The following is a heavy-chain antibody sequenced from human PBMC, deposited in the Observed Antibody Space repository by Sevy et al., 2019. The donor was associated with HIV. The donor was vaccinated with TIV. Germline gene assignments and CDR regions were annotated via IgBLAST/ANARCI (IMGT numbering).Heavy chain of an antibody. D-gene: IGHD6-13*01. CDR1: GFTFSSYW. J-gene: IGHJ4*02. CDR3: ARSIAAIGPDY. V-gene: IGHV3-7*01. Sequence: GGSLRLSCAGSGFTFSSYWMTWVRQAPGTGLEWVANIKQDGSMKYYVNSVKGRFTISRDNAKNSVYLQMNSLRAEDTAIYYCARSIAAIGPDYWGQGTLVTVYS. CDR2: IKQDGSMK.